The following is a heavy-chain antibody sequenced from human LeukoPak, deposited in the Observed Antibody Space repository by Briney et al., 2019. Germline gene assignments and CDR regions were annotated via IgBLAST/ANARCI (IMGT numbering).Heavy chain of an antibody. D-gene: IGHD4-23*01. Sequence: GGSMRLSCAASGFTFNNFGMHWVRQAPGKGLEWVSFIGYEGVHKYYADSVKGRFTISKDNSKATLYLQMNSLRPEDTAVYYCAKDLHGGYSSDYWGQGTLVTVFS. J-gene: IGHJ4*02. CDR1: GFTFNNFG. CDR2: IGYEGVHK. V-gene: IGHV3-30*02. CDR3: AKDLHGGYSSDY.